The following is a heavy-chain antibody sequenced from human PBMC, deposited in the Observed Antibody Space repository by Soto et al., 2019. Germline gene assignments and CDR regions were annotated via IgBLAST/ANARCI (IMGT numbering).Heavy chain of an antibody. V-gene: IGHV3-64*07. Sequence: EENLVESGGALVQPGGSLRLSCAVSGFTFSNSAMHWVRQPPGGGLEYVSSITRDGGETQYADSVRARFTISRDNSKNTLYLQMASLRPDATAVYYCARGSEGWVGDFWLWGQGTLVTVSS. CDR1: GFTFSNSA. D-gene: IGHD3-10*01. CDR2: ITRDGGET. CDR3: ARGSEGWVGDFWL. J-gene: IGHJ4*02.